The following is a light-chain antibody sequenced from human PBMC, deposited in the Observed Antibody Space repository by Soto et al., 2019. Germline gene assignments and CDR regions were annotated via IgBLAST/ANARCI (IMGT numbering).Light chain of an antibody. CDR2: KAS. J-gene: IGKJ1*01. CDR3: QEYNSYWT. CDR1: QNIHKW. V-gene: IGKV1-5*03. Sequence: DMQLTQSPSTLSASVGDRVTIACRATQNIHKWLAWYQQKPGRAPKLLIYKASSLESGVPSRFSGSGSGTEFTLTISSLQPNDFATYYCQEYNSYWTFGQGTKVEIK.